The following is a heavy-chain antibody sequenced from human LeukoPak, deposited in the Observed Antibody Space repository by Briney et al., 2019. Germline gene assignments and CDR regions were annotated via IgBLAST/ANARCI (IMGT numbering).Heavy chain of an antibody. CDR2: IRSRDRTI. CDR1: GFTFSSYE. V-gene: IGHV3-48*03. CDR3: ARDHRWGFDY. J-gene: IGHJ4*02. Sequence: PGGSLRLSCAASGFTFSSYEMNWVRQAPGKGLEWVSYIRSRDRTIYYADSVKGRFTISTDNAENSLYLQMNSLRTEDTAVYYCARDHRWGFDYWGRGTLVTVSS. D-gene: IGHD7-27*01.